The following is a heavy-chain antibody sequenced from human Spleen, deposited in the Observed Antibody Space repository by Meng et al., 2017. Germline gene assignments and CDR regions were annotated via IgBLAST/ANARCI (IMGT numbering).Heavy chain of an antibody. CDR3: VRSSGWVRTGFDP. D-gene: IGHD6-19*01. CDR1: GGSISSYY. Sequence: QVQLQESGPGLVKSSETLSLTCTVSGGSISSYYWSWIRQPPGKGLEWIGSIGHSGITYYTPSLKSRVTVSIDTSKSQFSLKLTSVTAADTAVYYCVRSSGWVRTGFDPWGQGTLVTVSS. CDR2: IGHSGIT. J-gene: IGHJ5*02. V-gene: IGHV4-59*05.